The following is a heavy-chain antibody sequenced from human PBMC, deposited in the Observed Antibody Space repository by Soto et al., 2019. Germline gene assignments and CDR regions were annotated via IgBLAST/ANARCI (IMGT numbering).Heavy chain of an antibody. J-gene: IGHJ4*01. CDR1: VCTLTELS. CDR3: ATDRYDSSAYDY. CDR2: LDLEAGET. V-gene: IGHV1-24*01. Sequence: ASVKATCKVSVCTLTELSMHWVRPAPGKGLEWMRGLDLEAGETIYEQKFQGRITLTEDTSTDTAYMELSSLRSEDTAVYSCATDRYDSSAYDYWGQ. D-gene: IGHD3-22*01.